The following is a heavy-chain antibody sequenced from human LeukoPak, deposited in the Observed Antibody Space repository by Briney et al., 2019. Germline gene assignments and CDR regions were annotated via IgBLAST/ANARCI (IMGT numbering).Heavy chain of an antibody. V-gene: IGHV3-23*01. D-gene: IGHD3/OR15-3a*01. CDR1: GFSFVNNA. CDR3: QGLGTDYHFGPFDI. J-gene: IGHJ3*02. Sequence: GGSLRLSCAASGFSFVNNAMSWVRKTPGKGLEWVSAISSAGTHTFYADSVKGRFTISRDNSKNTLYLQMNSLRAEDTAIYYCQGLGTDYHFGPFDIWGQGTVVTASS. CDR2: ISSAGTHT.